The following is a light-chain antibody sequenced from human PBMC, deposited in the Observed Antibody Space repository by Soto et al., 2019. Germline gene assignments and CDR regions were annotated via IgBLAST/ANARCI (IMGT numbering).Light chain of an antibody. CDR3: QQRSTWPLT. J-gene: IGKJ4*01. V-gene: IGKV3-11*01. Sequence: EIVLTQSPATLSLSAGERATLSCRASQSVVTYLAWYQHKPGQAPRLLIYDASKRATGIPARFSGSGSGTDFTLSISSLEPEDFAVYYCQQRSTWPLTFGGGTKVEIK. CDR2: DAS. CDR1: QSVVTY.